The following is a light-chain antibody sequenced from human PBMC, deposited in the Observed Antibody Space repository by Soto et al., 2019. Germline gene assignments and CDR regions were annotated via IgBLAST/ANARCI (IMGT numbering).Light chain of an antibody. CDR2: GAS. V-gene: IGKV3-20*01. J-gene: IGKJ5*01. CDR3: QQYGSSPLIP. CDR1: QSVDST. Sequence: EIVLAQSPGPMSVSPGERTSLSSKASQSVDSTLAWYQQKPGQAPRLLIYGASSRATGIPDRFSGSGSGTDFTLTISRLEPEDFAVYYCQQYGSSPLIPFGQGARLAIK.